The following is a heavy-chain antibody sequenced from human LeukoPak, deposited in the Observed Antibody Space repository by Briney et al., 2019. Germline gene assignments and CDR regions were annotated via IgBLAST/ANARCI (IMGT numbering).Heavy chain of an antibody. V-gene: IGHV3-48*03. CDR2: ISSSGSAI. CDR1: GFTFSSYE. J-gene: IGHJ4*02. D-gene: IGHD1-26*01. CDR3: ARLGRVGATLDY. Sequence: PGGSLRLSCAASGFTFSSYEVNWVRQAPGKGLEWVSYISSSGSAIYYADSVKGRFTISRDNAKNSLYLQMNSLRAEDTAVYYCARLGRVGATLDYWGQGTLVTVSS.